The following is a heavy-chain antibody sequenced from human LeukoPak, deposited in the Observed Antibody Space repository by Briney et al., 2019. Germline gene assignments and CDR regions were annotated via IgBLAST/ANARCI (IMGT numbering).Heavy chain of an antibody. Sequence: ASVKVSCKVSGYTLTELSMHWVRQAPGKGLEWMGGFDPEDGETIYAQKFQGRVTMTEDTSTDTAYMELSSLRSGDTAVYYCARHSGYHSTMYLDYWGQGTLVTVSS. J-gene: IGHJ4*02. D-gene: IGHD3-22*01. CDR3: ARHSGYHSTMYLDY. CDR2: FDPEDGET. V-gene: IGHV1-24*01. CDR1: GYTLTELS.